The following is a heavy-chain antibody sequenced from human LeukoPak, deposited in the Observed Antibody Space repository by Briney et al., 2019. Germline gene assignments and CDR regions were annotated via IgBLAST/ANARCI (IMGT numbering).Heavy chain of an antibody. Sequence: GGSLRLSCAASGFTFSSYAMSWVRQAPGKGLEWVSAISGSGGSTYYADSVKGRFTISRDNSKNTLYLQMNSLRAEDTAVYYCARARGDTYYYDSSGSPDAFDIWGQGTMVTVSS. CDR3: ARARGDTYYYDSSGSPDAFDI. D-gene: IGHD3-22*01. J-gene: IGHJ3*02. CDR2: ISGSGGST. V-gene: IGHV3-23*01. CDR1: GFTFSSYA.